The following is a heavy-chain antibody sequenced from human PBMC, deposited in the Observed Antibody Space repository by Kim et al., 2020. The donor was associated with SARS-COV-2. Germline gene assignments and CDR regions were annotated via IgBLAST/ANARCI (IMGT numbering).Heavy chain of an antibody. Sequence: NYNPSLKSRVTISVDTSKNHFSLKLSSVTAADTAVYYCARGDMDTAMGDYWGQGTLVTVSS. CDR3: ARGDMDTAMGDY. D-gene: IGHD5-18*01. V-gene: IGHV4-34*01. J-gene: IGHJ4*02.